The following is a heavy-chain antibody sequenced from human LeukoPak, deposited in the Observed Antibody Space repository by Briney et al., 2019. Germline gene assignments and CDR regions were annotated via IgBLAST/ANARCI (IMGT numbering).Heavy chain of an antibody. CDR1: GGSISSYY. CDR2: IHYSGNT. J-gene: IGHJ5*02. Sequence: PSETLSLTCSVSGGSISSYYWSWIRQPPGKGLEWIGYIHYSGNTNYNPSLKSRVIISVDTSKNQFSLKLTSVTAADTAVYYCARSSAAEGPTHNWFGPWGQGTLVTVPS. D-gene: IGHD6-13*01. CDR3: ARSSAAEGPTHNWFGP. V-gene: IGHV4-59*08.